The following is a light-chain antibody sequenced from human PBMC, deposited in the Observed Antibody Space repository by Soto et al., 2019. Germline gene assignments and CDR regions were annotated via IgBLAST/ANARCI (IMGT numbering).Light chain of an antibody. J-gene: IGKJ5*01. Sequence: EIVLTQSPGTLSLSPGERATLSCRPSQGITSDYLAWYQQKPGQAPRLLIYGASTRATGIPDRFGGSGSGTDFSLTISRLESEDFAVYYCQLYSSSPAITFGQGTRLESK. V-gene: IGKV3-20*01. CDR1: QGITSDY. CDR2: GAS. CDR3: QLYSSSPAIT.